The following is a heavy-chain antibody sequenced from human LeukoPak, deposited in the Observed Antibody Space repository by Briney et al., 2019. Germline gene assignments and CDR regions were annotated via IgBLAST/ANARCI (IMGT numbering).Heavy chain of an antibody. J-gene: IGHJ6*02. Sequence: SDTLSLTCTVSGGSISSGGYYWSWIRQHAGKGLEWIGYIYYSGSTYYNPSLKSRVTISVDTSKNQFSLKLSSVAAADTAVYYCARDRRYDYGSLVVRNGMDVWGQGTTVTVSS. D-gene: IGHD4-17*01. V-gene: IGHV4-31*03. CDR2: IYYSGST. CDR3: ARDRRYDYGSLVVRNGMDV. CDR1: GGSISSGGYY.